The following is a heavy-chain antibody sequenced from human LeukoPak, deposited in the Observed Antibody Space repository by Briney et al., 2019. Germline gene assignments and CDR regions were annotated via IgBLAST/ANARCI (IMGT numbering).Heavy chain of an antibody. CDR3: ARGSPDFDY. J-gene: IGHJ4*02. V-gene: IGHV4-59*08. Sequence: SETLSLTCTVSGGSISSYYWSWIRQPPGKGLEWIGYIYYSGSTYYNPSLKSRVTISVDTSKNQFSLKLSSVTAADTAVYYCARGSPDFDYWGQGTLVTVSS. CDR1: GGSISSYY. CDR2: IYYSGST.